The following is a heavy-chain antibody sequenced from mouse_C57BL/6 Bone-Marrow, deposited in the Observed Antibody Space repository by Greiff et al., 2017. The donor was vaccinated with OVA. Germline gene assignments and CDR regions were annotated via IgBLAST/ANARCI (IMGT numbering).Heavy chain of an antibody. V-gene: IGHV2-6-1*01. CDR1: GFSLTSYG. CDR3: ARHTTVVAHWYFDV. CDR2: IWSDGST. Sequence: VQRVESGPGLVAPSQSLSITCTVSGFSLTSYGVHWVRQPPGKGLEWLVVIWSDGSTNYTSALKSRLSISKDDSKSQVFLKMNSLQTDDTAMYYCARHTTVVAHWYFDVWGTGTTVTVSS. D-gene: IGHD1-1*01. J-gene: IGHJ1*03.